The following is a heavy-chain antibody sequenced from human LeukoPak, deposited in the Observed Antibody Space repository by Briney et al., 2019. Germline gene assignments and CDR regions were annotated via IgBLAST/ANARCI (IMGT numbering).Heavy chain of an antibody. J-gene: IGHJ4*02. D-gene: IGHD1-26*01. CDR3: ARTRYSGSQIDY. Sequence: ASVTVSCRASGYTFTGYYMRWVRQAPGQGLEWMGRINPNSGGTNYAQKFQGRVTMTRDTSISTAYMELSRLRSDDTAVYYCARTRYSGSQIDYWGQGTLVTVSS. V-gene: IGHV1-2*06. CDR2: INPNSGGT. CDR1: GYTFTGYY.